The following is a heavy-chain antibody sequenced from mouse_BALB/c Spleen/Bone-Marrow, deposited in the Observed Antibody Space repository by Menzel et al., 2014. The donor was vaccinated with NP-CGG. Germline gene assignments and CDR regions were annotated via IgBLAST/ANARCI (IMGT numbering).Heavy chain of an antibody. CDR2: IDTANGNT. CDR3: ARNGNYGAWFAY. D-gene: IGHD2-1*01. V-gene: IGHV14-3*02. J-gene: IGHJ3*01. CDR1: GFNIKDTY. Sequence: VQLLQSGAELVKPGGSVKLSCTASGFNIKDTYMHWVQQRPEQGLEWIGRIDTANGNTNYYPKFQGKATITADTSSNTAFLQLSRLASEDAVFYYCARNGNYGAWFAYWGQGTLVTVSA.